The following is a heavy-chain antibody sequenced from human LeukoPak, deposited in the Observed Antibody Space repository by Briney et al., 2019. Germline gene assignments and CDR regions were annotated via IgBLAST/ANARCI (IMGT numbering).Heavy chain of an antibody. D-gene: IGHD3-10*01. CDR3: ARDRGFGPFAH. CDR2: INHSGST. CDR1: GGSFSGYY. J-gene: IGHJ4*02. V-gene: IGHV4-34*01. Sequence: SETLSLTCAVYGGSFSGYYWSWIRQPPGKGLEWIGEINHSGSTNYNPSLKSRVTISVDTSKNQFSLKLTSVTAADTAVYYCARDRGFGPFAHWGQGTLVTVSS.